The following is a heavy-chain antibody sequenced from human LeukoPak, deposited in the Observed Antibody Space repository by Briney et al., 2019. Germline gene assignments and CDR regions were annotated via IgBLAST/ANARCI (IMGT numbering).Heavy chain of an antibody. CDR2: IKQDGSQK. Sequence: PGGSLRLSCAASGFTFSSYWMSWVRQAPGKGLEWVAYIKQDGSQKYYVDSVKGRFTISRDNAKSSLYLQMNSLRAEDTAVYYCARSYSLFDYWGQGTLVTVSS. CDR3: ARSYSLFDY. J-gene: IGHJ4*02. CDR1: GFTFSSYW. V-gene: IGHV3-7*04. D-gene: IGHD2-15*01.